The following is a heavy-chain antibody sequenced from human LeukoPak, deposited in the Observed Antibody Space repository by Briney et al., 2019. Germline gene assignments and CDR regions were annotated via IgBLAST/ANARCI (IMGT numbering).Heavy chain of an antibody. Sequence: ASVKVSCKASGYTFTGYYIHWVRQAPGQGLEWMGWINPNSGATNYAQKFQGRVTMTRDTSISTAYMELSRLRSDDTAVYYCARGDYTYYFDYWGQGTLVTVSS. CDR1: GYTFTGYY. J-gene: IGHJ4*02. V-gene: IGHV1-2*02. CDR2: INPNSGAT. CDR3: ARGDYTYYFDY. D-gene: IGHD3-16*01.